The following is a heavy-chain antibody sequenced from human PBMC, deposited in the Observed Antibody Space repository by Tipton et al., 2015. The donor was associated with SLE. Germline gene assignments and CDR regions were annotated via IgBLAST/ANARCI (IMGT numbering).Heavy chain of an antibody. CDR2: IWYDGSNK. CDR1: GFTFSSYG. J-gene: IGHJ4*02. V-gene: IGHV3-33*08. D-gene: IGHD6-13*01. CDR3: ARAPGWSSSWYGGAVANYFDY. Sequence: RSLRLSCAASGFTFSSYGMHWVRQAPGQGLEWVAVIWYDGSNKYYADSVKGRFTISRDNSKNTLYLQMNSLRAEDTAVYYCARAPGWSSSWYGGAVANYFDYWGQGTLVTVSS.